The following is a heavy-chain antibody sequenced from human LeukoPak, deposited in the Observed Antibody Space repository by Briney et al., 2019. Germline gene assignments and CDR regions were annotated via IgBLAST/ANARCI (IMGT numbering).Heavy chain of an antibody. J-gene: IGHJ4*02. D-gene: IGHD2-2*02. V-gene: IGHV1-18*01. CDR2: ISAYNGNT. Sequence: ASVKVSCKASGYTFTSYGISWVRQAPGRGLEWMGWISAYNGNTNYAQKLQGRVTMITDTSTSTAYMELRSLRSDDTAVYYCARDLRGYCSSTSCYTGPYYFDYWGQGTLVTVSS. CDR1: GYTFTSYG. CDR3: ARDLRGYCSSTSCYTGPYYFDY.